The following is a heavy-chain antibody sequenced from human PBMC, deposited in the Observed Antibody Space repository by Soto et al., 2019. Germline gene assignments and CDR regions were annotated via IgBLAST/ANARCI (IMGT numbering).Heavy chain of an antibody. CDR1: GYSFTSYW. CDR3: ARLLPLNYGDYSYYGMDV. CDR2: IYPGDSDT. D-gene: IGHD4-17*01. J-gene: IGHJ6*02. V-gene: IGHV5-51*01. Sequence: PGESLKISCKGSGYSFTSYWIGWVRQMPGKGLEWMGIIYPGDSDTRYSPSFQGQVTISADKSISTAYLQWSSLKASDTAMYYCARLLPLNYGDYSYYGMDVWGQGTTVTVSS.